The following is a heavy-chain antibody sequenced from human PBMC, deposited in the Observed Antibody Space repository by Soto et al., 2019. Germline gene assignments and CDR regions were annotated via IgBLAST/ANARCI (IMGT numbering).Heavy chain of an antibody. CDR3: VRGRAQLRRGAFDM. V-gene: IGHV4-59*01. CDR2: IYYSGST. CDR1: GGSISTYY. J-gene: IGHJ3*02. Sequence: QVQLQESGPGLVKPSETLSLNCTVSGGSISTYYWSWIRQPPGKGLEWIGYIYYSGSTNYNPSLKSRVTISVDTSKNQFSLRLNSVTAADTAAYYCVRGRAQLRRGAFDMWGRGTMVTVSS. D-gene: IGHD2-2*01.